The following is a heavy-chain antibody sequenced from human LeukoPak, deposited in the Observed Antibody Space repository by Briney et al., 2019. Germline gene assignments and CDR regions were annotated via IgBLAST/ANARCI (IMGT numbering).Heavy chain of an antibody. CDR1: GYTFTGYY. V-gene: IGHV1-2*04. CDR3: AREIHSSGWYPEYYFDY. CDR2: INPNSGGT. J-gene: IGHJ4*02. Sequence: GASVKVSCKAPGYTFTGYYMHWVRQAPGQGLEWMGWINPNSGGTNYAQKFQGWVTMTRDTSISTAYMELSRLRSDDTAVYYCAREIHSSGWYPEYYFDYWGQGTLVTVSS. D-gene: IGHD6-19*01.